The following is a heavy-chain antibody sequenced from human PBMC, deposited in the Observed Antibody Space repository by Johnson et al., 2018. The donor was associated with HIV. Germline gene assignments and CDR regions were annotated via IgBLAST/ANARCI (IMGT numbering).Heavy chain of an antibody. CDR2: ISRSGNTI. J-gene: IGHJ3*02. CDR1: GITFSDYY. Sequence: QVQLVESGGGLVKPGGSLRLSCAASGITFSDYYMSWNRQAPGKGLEWVSYISRSGNTIYYADSVKGRVTISRDNAKKSLYLQMNSLRAEDKAVYYCARDKGRGAFDIWGQGTMVTVSS. D-gene: IGHD3-10*01. V-gene: IGHV3-11*04. CDR3: ARDKGRGAFDI.